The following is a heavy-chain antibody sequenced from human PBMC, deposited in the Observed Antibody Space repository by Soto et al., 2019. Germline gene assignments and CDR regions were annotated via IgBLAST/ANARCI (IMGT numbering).Heavy chain of an antibody. D-gene: IGHD6-19*01. Sequence: PGGSLRLSCAASGFPFSNYAMSWVRQAPGNGLAWVSVVSGDGDETYYADSGKGRFTISRDNSKNTLFLQMNSLVVEDTAVYYCAKGIAVAGTDWFDPWGQGTQVTVSS. V-gene: IGHV3-23*01. CDR1: GFPFSNYA. CDR3: AKGIAVAGTDWFDP. J-gene: IGHJ5*02. CDR2: VSGDGDET.